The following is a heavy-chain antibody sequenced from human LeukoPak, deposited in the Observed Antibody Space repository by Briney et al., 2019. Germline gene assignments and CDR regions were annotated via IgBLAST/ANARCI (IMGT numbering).Heavy chain of an antibody. J-gene: IGHJ3*02. D-gene: IGHD3-22*01. CDR2: ISGRGGRT. V-gene: IGHV3-23*01. CDR3: AKGGTYYYDSSGYLSAFDI. CDR1: GFTFSSYA. Sequence: GGSLRLSCAASGFTFSSYAMNWVRQTPGKGLEWVSAISGRGGRTYYADSVKGRFTISRDNSKNTLYLQMNSLRAEDTAVYYCAKGGTYYYDSSGYLSAFDIWGQGTMVTVSS.